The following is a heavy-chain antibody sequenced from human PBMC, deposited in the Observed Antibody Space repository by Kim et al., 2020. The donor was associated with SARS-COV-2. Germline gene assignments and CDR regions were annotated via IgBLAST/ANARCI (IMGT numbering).Heavy chain of an antibody. J-gene: IGHJ6*02. V-gene: IGHV1-24*01. CDR1: GYTLTELS. CDR3: ATGVAVCGRSSDYYYYYGLDV. D-gene: IGHD6-19*01. Sequence: ASVKVSCKVSGYTLTELSMHWVRQAPGKGREWMGGFDPEDGETIYAQKFQGRVTMTEDTSTDTAYMELSSLRSEDTAVYYCATGVAVCGRSSDYYYYYGLDVWGQGTTVTVSS. CDR2: FDPEDGET.